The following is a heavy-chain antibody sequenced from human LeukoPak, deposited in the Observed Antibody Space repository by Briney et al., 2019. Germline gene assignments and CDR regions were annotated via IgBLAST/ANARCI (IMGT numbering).Heavy chain of an antibody. D-gene: IGHD2-2*01. CDR2: ISGSGGST. V-gene: IGHV3-23*01. J-gene: IGHJ3*02. Sequence: GESLRLSCAASGFTFSDYAMYWVRQAPGKGLEWVSAISGSGGSTYYADSVKGRFTISRDNSKNTLYLQMNSLRAEDTAVYYCANYPYCSSTSCFRDAFDIWGQGTMVTVSS. CDR3: ANYPYCSSTSCFRDAFDI. CDR1: GFTFSDYA.